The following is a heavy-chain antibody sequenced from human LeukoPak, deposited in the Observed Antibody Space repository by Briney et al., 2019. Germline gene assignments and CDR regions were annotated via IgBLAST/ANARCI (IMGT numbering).Heavy chain of an antibody. CDR2: IKSKTDGGTT. D-gene: IGHD3-10*01. CDR3: TTAVGPYYFDY. J-gene: IGHJ4*02. CDR1: GLTVSNNF. Sequence: GGSPRLSCAASGLTVSNNFMSCVRQAPGKGLEWVGRIKSKTDGGTTDYAAPVKGRFTISRDDSKNTLYLQMNSLKTEDTAVYYCTTAVGPYYFDYWGQGTLVTVSS. V-gene: IGHV3-15*01.